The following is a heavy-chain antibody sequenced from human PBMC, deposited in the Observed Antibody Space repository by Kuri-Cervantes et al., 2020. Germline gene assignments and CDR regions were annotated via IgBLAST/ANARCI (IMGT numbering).Heavy chain of an antibody. CDR3: ARGLAVAGTLGYFDY. CDR2: IYHSGST. J-gene: IGHJ4*02. CDR1: GGSISSSSYY. Sequence: ESLKISCTVSGGSISSSSYYWGWIRQPPGKGLEWIGSIYHSGSTYYNPSLKSRVTISVDTSKNQFSLKLSSVTAADTAVYYCARGLAVAGTLGYFDYWGQGTLVTVSS. V-gene: IGHV4-39*07. D-gene: IGHD6-19*01.